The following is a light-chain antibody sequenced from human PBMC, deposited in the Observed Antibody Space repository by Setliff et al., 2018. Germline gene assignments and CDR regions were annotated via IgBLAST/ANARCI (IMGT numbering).Light chain of an antibody. CDR1: SSDVGGYNH. CDR2: GVS. V-gene: IGLV2-8*01. Sequence: QSALTQPPSASGSPGQSVTISCTGTSSDVGGYNHVSWYQQHPGKAPKLLTYGVSKRPSGVPDRSSGSKSGNTASLTVSGLQADDEADYYCSSYAGSYIYVFGTGTKVTVL. J-gene: IGLJ1*01. CDR3: SSYAGSYIYV.